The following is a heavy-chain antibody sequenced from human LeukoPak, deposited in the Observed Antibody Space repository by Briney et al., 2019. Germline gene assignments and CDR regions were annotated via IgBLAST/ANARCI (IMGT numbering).Heavy chain of an antibody. D-gene: IGHD6-13*01. Sequence: GGSLRLPCAASGFTFSSYSMNWVRQAPGKGLEWVSYISSSSSTIYYADSVKGRFTISRDNAKNSLYLQMNSLRAEDTAVYYCARDAHSSSWYLDFDYWGQGTLVTVSS. CDR3: ARDAHSSSWYLDFDY. J-gene: IGHJ4*02. CDR1: GFTFSSYS. V-gene: IGHV3-48*01. CDR2: ISSSSSTI.